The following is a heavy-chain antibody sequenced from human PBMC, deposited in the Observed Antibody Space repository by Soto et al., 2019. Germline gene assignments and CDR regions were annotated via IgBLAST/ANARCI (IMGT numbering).Heavy chain of an antibody. D-gene: IGHD1-26*01. CDR2: VNWNGGST. V-gene: IGHV3-20*04. CDR3: VRGASLNFDY. Sequence: RLSCAASGLTVSSNYMSWARQAPGKGLEWVSGVNWNGGSTGYADSVKGRFTISRDNAKNSLYLQMNSLRAEDTAFYYCVRGASLNFDYWGQGTLVTVSS. CDR1: GLTVSSNY. J-gene: IGHJ4*02.